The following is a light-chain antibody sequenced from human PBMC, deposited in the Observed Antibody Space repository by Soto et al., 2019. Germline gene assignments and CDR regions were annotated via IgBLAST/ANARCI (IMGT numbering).Light chain of an antibody. Sequence: EIVMTQSPATLSVSPGERATLSCRASQSVSSNLAWYQQKPGQAPRLLIYGASTRATGIPARFSGSGSGTEFTLTIGSLQSEDFAVYYCQQYNKFPSLTFGGGTKLEIK. J-gene: IGKJ4*01. CDR3: QQYNKFPSLT. CDR2: GAS. V-gene: IGKV3-15*01. CDR1: QSVSSN.